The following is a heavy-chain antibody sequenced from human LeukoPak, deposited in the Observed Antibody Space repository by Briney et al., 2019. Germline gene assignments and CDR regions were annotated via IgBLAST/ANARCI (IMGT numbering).Heavy chain of an antibody. Sequence: ASVKVSCKASGYTFTKYYIHWVRQAPGQGLKWMGVINPSGGSTSYAQKFQGRVTMTRDTSTSTVCMELSSLRPEDTAVYYCARSGSSGWYHFDLWGRGTLVTVSS. D-gene: IGHD6-19*01. CDR3: ARSGSSGWYHFDL. CDR1: GYTFTKYY. CDR2: INPSGGST. J-gene: IGHJ2*01. V-gene: IGHV1-46*01.